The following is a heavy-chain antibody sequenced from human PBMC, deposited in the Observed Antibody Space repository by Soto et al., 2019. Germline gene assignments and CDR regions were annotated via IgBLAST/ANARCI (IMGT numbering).Heavy chain of an antibody. CDR2: ISAYNGDT. CDR1: GYTFKNYG. J-gene: IGHJ4*02. D-gene: IGHD3-9*01. CDR3: VLGGLETGDYRDMDY. V-gene: IGHV1-18*04. Sequence: QDHLVQSGGEVKQPGASAKVSCKASGYTFKNYGINWVRQAPGRGIEWVAWISAYNGDTSYAQHLQGRVTVTTETITNTAYMELRSLRPDDTAVYFCVLGGLETGDYRDMDYWGQGTLVSVSS.